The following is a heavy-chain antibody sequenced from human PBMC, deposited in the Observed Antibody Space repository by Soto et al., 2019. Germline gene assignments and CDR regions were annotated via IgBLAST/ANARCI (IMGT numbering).Heavy chain of an antibody. Sequence: PGGSLRLSCVTSGFTFTKYSMNWVRQAPGKGLEWVSYISYSGETKYYADSLKGRYAISRDDAKNSVYLQMISLRDEDTAFYYCVRGVVVVVGSTAENFDHWGQGTLVTVSS. V-gene: IGHV3-48*02. CDR3: VRGVVVVVGSTAENFDH. CDR2: ISYSGETK. D-gene: IGHD2-15*01. CDR1: GFTFTKYS. J-gene: IGHJ4*02.